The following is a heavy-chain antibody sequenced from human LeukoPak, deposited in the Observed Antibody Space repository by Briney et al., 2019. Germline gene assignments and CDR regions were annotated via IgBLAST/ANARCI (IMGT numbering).Heavy chain of an antibody. J-gene: IGHJ5*02. CDR2: ISSSGSTI. CDR3: ARDDITMVRGVIGFDP. V-gene: IGHV3-11*01. D-gene: IGHD3-10*01. Sequence: GGSLRLSCAASGFTFSDYYMSWIRQAPGEGLEWVSYISSSGSTIYYADSVKGRFTISRDDAKSSLYLQMNSLRAEDTAVYYCARDDITMVRGVIGFDPWGQGTLVTVSS. CDR1: GFTFSDYY.